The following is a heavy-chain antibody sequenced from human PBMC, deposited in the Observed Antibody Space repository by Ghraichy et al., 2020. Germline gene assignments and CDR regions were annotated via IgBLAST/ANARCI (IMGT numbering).Heavy chain of an antibody. J-gene: IGHJ4*02. V-gene: IGHV4-34*01. CDR2: INHSGST. CDR1: GGSFSGYY. D-gene: IGHD5-12*01. CDR3: AEGGVWSGYDL. Sequence: SETLSLTCAVYGGSFSGYYWSWIRQPPGKGLEWIGEINHSGSTNYNPSLKSRVTISVDTSKNQFSLKLSSVTAADTAVYYCAEGGVWSGYDLWGQGTLVTVSS.